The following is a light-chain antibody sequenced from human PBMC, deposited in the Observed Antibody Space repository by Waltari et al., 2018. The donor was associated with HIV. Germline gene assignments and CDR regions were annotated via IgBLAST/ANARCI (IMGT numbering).Light chain of an antibody. CDR2: HHK. Sequence: SSVLTQDPSVSVALGHTVQITCRWDSIGSNNAAWYQQKPGQAPILVISHHKNRPSGIPDRFSGSISGSTASLTITWAEAGDEGDYYCNTWDTSCYVWVFGGGTKLTVL. J-gene: IGLJ3*02. V-gene: IGLV3-19*01. CDR1: SIGSNN. CDR3: NTWDTSCYVWV.